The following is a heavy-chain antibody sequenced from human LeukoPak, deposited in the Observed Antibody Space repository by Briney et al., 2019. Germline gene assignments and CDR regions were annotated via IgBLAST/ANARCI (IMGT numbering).Heavy chain of an antibody. CDR1: GGSFSGYY. CDR2: INHSGST. Sequence: SETLSLTCAVYGGSFSGYYWSWIRQPPGKGLEWIGEINHSGSTNYNPSLKSRVTISVDTSKNRFSLKLSSVTAADTAVYYCARGLMVRGYFDYWGQGTLVTVSS. D-gene: IGHD3-10*01. CDR3: ARGLMVRGYFDY. J-gene: IGHJ4*02. V-gene: IGHV4-34*01.